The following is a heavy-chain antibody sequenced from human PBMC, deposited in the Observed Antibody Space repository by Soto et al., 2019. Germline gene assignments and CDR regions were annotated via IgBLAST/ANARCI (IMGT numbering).Heavy chain of an antibody. CDR1: GYTFTSYD. CDR2: INAGNGNT. Sequence: ASVKVSCKASGYTFTSYDINWVRQATGQGLEWMGWINAGNGNTKYSQKFQGRVTITRDTSASTAYMELSSLRSEDTAVYYCARVNGLYYYFDYWGQGTLVTVSS. V-gene: IGHV1-3*01. CDR3: ARVNGLYYYFDY. J-gene: IGHJ4*02. D-gene: IGHD2-8*01.